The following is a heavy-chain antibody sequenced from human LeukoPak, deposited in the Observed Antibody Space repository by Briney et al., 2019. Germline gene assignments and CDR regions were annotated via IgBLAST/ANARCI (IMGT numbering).Heavy chain of an antibody. CDR2: IYYSGST. D-gene: IGHD6-19*01. CDR3: ARGGWYPESFQH. V-gene: IGHV4-59*01. Sequence: NTSETLSLTCTVPGGSISSYYWNWIRQPPGKGLEWIGYIYYSGSTNYNPSLKSRVTISVDTSKNQFSLKLSSVTAADTAVHYCARGGWYPESFQHWGQGALVTVSS. CDR1: GGSISSYY. J-gene: IGHJ1*01.